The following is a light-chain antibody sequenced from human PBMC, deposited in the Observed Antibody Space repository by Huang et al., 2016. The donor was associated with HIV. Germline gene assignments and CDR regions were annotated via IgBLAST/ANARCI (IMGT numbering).Light chain of an antibody. J-gene: IGKJ3*01. CDR3: QQYSNWPT. CDR1: QSVSSN. Sequence: EIVMTQSPATLSVSPGERATLSCRARQSVSSNLAWYQLKPGQGPRLLIYGASTRATGIPARFSSIGSGTEFTLSISSLQSEDFALYYCQQYSNWPTFGPGTKVDIK. V-gene: IGKV3-15*01. CDR2: GAS.